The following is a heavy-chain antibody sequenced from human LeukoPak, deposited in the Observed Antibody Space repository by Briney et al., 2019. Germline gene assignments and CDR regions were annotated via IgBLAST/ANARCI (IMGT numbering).Heavy chain of an antibody. J-gene: IGHJ5*02. D-gene: IGHD6-13*01. V-gene: IGHV4-39*01. CDR2: IYYSGST. CDR1: GGSISSNRPY. Sequence: SETLSLTCTVSGGSISSNRPYWGWIRQPPGKGLEWIGSIYYSGSTYYNPSLKSRVTISVDTSKNQFSLKLSSVTAADTAVYYCARPQIAAAQVEWFDPWGQGTLVTVSS. CDR3: ARPQIAAAQVEWFDP.